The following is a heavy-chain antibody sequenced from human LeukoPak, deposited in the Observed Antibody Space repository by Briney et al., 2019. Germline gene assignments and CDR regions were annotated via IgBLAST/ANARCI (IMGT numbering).Heavy chain of an antibody. CDR2: IYHSGST. D-gene: IGHD3-16*02. CDR3: ASSPRGLSTYYFDY. V-gene: IGHV4-30-2*01. CDR1: GGSISSGGYS. J-gene: IGHJ4*02. Sequence: SETLSLTCAVSGGSISSGGYSWSWIRQPPGKGLEWIGYIYHSGSTYYNPSLKSRVTISVDRSKNQFSLKLSSVTAADTAVYYCASSPRGLSTYYFDYWGQGTLVTVSS.